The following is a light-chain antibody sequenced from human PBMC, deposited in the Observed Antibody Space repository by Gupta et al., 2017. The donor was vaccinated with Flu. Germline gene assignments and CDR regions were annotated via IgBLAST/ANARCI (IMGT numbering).Light chain of an antibody. CDR3: SSYTTTSSRL. J-gene: IGLJ3*02. V-gene: IGLV2-14*01. CDR2: EVN. Sequence: QSALTQPASVSGSPGQSITISCTGTSSDVGLYSFVSWYQQHPGKAPKLIIYEVNNRPSGVSTRFSGSKSGNMASLTISGRKAEDEADYYGSSYTTTSSRLFGGGTKLTVL. CDR1: SSDVGLYSF.